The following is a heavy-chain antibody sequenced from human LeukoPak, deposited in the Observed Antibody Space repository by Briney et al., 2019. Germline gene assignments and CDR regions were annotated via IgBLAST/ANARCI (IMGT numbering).Heavy chain of an antibody. CDR2: IIPIFGTA. J-gene: IGHJ4*02. D-gene: IGHD4-17*01. Sequence: ASVKVSCKASGGTFSSYAISWVRQAPGQGLEWMGGIIPIFGTANYAQKFQGRVTMTRDTSTSTVYMELSSLRSEDTAVYYCARGRGVTTDYWGQGTLVTVSS. CDR1: GGTFSSYA. CDR3: ARGRGVTTDY. V-gene: IGHV1-69*05.